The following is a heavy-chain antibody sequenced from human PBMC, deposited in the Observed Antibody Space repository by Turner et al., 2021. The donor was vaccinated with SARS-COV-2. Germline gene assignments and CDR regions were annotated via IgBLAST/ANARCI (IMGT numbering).Heavy chain of an antibody. Sequence: QVRLHESGPGLMKPSPTLSLPCTVSGGSISSGASYLSWIRQHPGKGIECIGYSYYSGTTYYNPFIESRVTISLDTSKNQFSLNLSSVTAADTAVYYCARTGSYGAAGDYWGQGTLVTVSS. D-gene: IGHD3-10*01. CDR2: SYYSGTT. J-gene: IGHJ4*02. V-gene: IGHV4-31*03. CDR3: ARTGSYGAAGDY. CDR1: GGSISSGASY.